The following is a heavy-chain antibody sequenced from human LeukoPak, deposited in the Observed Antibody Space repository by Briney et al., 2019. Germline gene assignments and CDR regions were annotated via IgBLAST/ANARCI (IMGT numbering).Heavy chain of an antibody. J-gene: IGHJ5*02. D-gene: IGHD3-3*01. CDR3: AKGRYDFWSGYPNNWFDP. CDR1: GFTFRSYA. V-gene: IGHV3-23*01. CDR2: ISGSGSSS. Sequence: GGSLRLSCAASGFTFRSYAMTRVRQVPGKGLGWVSGISGSGSSSYYTDSVKGRFTISRDNSKNTLYLQMNSLRAEDTAVYYCAKGRYDFWSGYPNNWFDPWGQGTLVTVSS.